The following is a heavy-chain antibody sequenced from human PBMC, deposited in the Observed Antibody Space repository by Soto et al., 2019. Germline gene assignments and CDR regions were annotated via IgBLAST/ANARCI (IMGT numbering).Heavy chain of an antibody. Sequence: EVQLVESGGGSVQPGRSLRLSCAASGFSFDDYGMHWVRQGPGKGLEWVSGISWNSGDIYYADSVKGRFTISRDNAKSSLYLQMNSLRPEDTALYYCEKDHDLDRDGPFDYWGQGILVTVYS. V-gene: IGHV3-9*01. CDR1: GFSFDDYG. CDR3: EKDHDLDRDGPFDY. J-gene: IGHJ4*02. CDR2: ISWNSGDI. D-gene: IGHD2-2*03.